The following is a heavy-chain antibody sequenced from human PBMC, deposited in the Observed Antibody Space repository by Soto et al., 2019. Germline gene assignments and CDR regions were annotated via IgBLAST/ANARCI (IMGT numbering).Heavy chain of an antibody. V-gene: IGHV3-74*01. CDR2: IDSEGSST. J-gene: IGHJ4*02. CDR1: GFTFGSYW. Sequence: EVQLVESGGGLVQPGGSLRLSCAASGFTFGSYWMHWVRQAPGKGLVWVSRIDSEGSSTGYADSVKGRFTISRDNAKNTLYLQMNSLRADDTAVYYCAIGRAAAPLICDYWGQGTLVSVSS. CDR3: AIGRAAAPLICDY. D-gene: IGHD6-13*01.